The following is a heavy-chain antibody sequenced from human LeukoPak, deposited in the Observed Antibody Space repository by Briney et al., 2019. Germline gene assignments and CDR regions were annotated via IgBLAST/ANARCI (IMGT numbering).Heavy chain of an antibody. D-gene: IGHD2-2*01. CDR2: IYPGDSDT. J-gene: IGHJ4*02. CDR3: ARRKGCSSTSCPPDF. Sequence: PGESLKISCRGSGYTFTTFWIGWVRQMPGKGLEWIGIIYPGDSDTRYSPSFQGQVTMSVDKSINTAYLQWSSLKASDTAMYYCARRKGCSSTSCPPDFWGQGTLVTVSS. V-gene: IGHV5-51*01. CDR1: GYTFTTFW.